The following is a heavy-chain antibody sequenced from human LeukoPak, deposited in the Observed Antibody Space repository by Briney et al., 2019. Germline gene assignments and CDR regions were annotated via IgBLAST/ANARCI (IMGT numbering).Heavy chain of an antibody. J-gene: IGHJ4*02. CDR1: GYTFTGYY. D-gene: IGHD3-3*01. V-gene: IGHV1-2*02. Sequence: ASVKVSCKASGYTFTGYYMHWVRQAPGQGLEWMGWIDPNSGGTNYAQKFQGRVTMTRDTSISTAYMELSRLRSDDTAVYCCARDGPGTIFGVVIDRNFDYWGQGPLVTVSS. CDR2: IDPNSGGT. CDR3: ARDGPGTIFGVVIDRNFDY.